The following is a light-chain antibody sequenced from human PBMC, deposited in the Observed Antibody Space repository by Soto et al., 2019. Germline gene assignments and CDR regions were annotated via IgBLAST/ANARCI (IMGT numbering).Light chain of an antibody. CDR3: QSYDSSLSDSWV. V-gene: IGLV1-40*01. Sequence: QLVLTQPPSVSGAPGQRVTISCTGSSSNIGAGYDVHWYQQLPGTAPKLLIYGNSNRPSGVPDRFSGSKSGTSASLAITGLQAEDEADYYCQSYDSSLSDSWVFGGGTKVTVL. CDR1: SSNIGAGYD. J-gene: IGLJ3*02. CDR2: GNS.